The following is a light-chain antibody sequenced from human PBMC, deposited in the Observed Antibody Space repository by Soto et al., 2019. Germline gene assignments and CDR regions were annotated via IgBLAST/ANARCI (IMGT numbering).Light chain of an antibody. Sequence: DIQMTQSPSTLSASVGDRVTITCRASQSIGRFLAWYQHQPGKAPKLLIYDASTLESGVPSRFSGTGSGTEFTFPITSLQPEDFGTYYCQQCYMGWTFGQGTKV. CDR3: QQCYMGWT. V-gene: IGKV1-5*01. J-gene: IGKJ1*01. CDR1: QSIGRF. CDR2: DAS.